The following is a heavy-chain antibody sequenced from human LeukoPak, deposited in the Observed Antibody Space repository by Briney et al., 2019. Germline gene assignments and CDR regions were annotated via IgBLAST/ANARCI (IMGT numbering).Heavy chain of an antibody. CDR2: INSDGSST. CDR1: GFTFSSYW. J-gene: IGHJ3*02. D-gene: IGHD3-22*01. Sequence: GGSLRLSCAASGFTFSSYWMHWVRQAPGKGLVWVSRINSDGSSTSYADSVKGRFTISRDNAKNTLYLQMNSLRAEDTAVYYCARADSSDYYSPGRAFDIWGQGTMVTVSS. V-gene: IGHV3-74*01. CDR3: ARADSSDYYSPGRAFDI.